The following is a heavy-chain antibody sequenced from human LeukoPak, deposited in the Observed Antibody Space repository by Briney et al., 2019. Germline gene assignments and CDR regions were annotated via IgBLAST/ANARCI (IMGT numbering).Heavy chain of an antibody. D-gene: IGHD1-26*01. J-gene: IGHJ4*02. CDR1: GYTFTSYG. Sequence: GASVKVSCKASGYTFTSYGISWVRRAPGQGLEWMGWISAYNGNTNYAQKLQGRVTMTTDTSTSTAYMELRSLRSDDTAVYYCARDLRLRGTPGAYYFDYWGQGTLVTVSS. CDR3: ARDLRLRGTPGAYYFDY. CDR2: ISAYNGNT. V-gene: IGHV1-18*01.